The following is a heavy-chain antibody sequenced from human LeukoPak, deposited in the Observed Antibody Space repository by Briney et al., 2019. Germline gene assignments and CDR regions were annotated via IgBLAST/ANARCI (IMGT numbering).Heavy chain of an antibody. CDR2: MNPNSGNT. Sequence: GASVKVSCKASGYTFTSYDINWVRQATGQGLEWMGWMNPNSGNTGYAQKFQGRVTMTRNTSISTAYMELSSLRSEDTAVYYCAGYGSGIDWSDPWGQGTLVTVSS. CDR1: GYTFTSYD. D-gene: IGHD3-10*01. CDR3: AGYGSGIDWSDP. V-gene: IGHV1-8*01. J-gene: IGHJ5*02.